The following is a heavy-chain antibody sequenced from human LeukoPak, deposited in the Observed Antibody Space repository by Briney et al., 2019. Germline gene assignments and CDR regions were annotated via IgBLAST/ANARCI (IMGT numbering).Heavy chain of an antibody. J-gene: IGHJ4*02. D-gene: IGHD4-17*01. CDR1: GFTFSSYA. V-gene: IGHV3-23*01. CDR3: ARVTGDYDY. Sequence: PGGSLRLSYAASGFTFSSYAMNWVRQAPGKGLEWVSAISHSGASTYYADSVKGRFTISRDNAKNSLYLQMNSLRSEDTAVYYCARVTGDYDYWGQGTLVTVSS. CDR2: ISHSGAST.